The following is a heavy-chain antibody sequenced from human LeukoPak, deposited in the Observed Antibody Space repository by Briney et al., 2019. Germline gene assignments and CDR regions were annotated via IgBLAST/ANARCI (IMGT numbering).Heavy chain of an antibody. J-gene: IGHJ6*02. CDR2: ISWNSGSI. Sequence: PGRSLRLSCAASGFTFDDYAMHWVRQAPGKGLEWVSGISWNSGSIGYADSVKGRFTISRDNAKNSLYLQMNSLRAEDTALYYCAKDISAAAGRGAYYYYGMDVWGQGTTVTVSS. CDR3: AKDISAAAGRGAYYYYGMDV. D-gene: IGHD6-13*01. CDR1: GFTFDDYA. V-gene: IGHV3-9*01.